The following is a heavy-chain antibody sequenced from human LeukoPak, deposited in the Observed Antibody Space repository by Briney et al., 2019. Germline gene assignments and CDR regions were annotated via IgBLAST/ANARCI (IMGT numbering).Heavy chain of an antibody. CDR3: ARGKGLDY. CDR2: IKQDGSEK. Sequence: GGSLRLSCAASEFTFSGFWMSWVRQTPGRGLEWVANIKQDGSEKYYVDSVKGRFTISRDNAKNSLYLQMNGLRAEDTAVYYCARGKGLDYWRQGTLVTVSS. CDR1: EFTFSGFW. V-gene: IGHV3-7*01. J-gene: IGHJ4*02.